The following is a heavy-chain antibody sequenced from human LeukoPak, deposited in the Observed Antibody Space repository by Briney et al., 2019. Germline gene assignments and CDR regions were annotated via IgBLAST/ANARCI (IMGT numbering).Heavy chain of an antibody. J-gene: IGHJ4*02. Sequence: GGSLRLSCAASGFTFSKYELNWVRQAPGKGLEWVSYISSSGDTKYYADSVKGRFTISRDNAKNSLYLQMDSLRAVDTATYYCTSHGSGYYFDYSGQGTLVTVSS. CDR1: GFTFSKYE. V-gene: IGHV3-48*03. CDR2: ISSSGDTK. CDR3: TSHGSGYYFDY. D-gene: IGHD6-13*01.